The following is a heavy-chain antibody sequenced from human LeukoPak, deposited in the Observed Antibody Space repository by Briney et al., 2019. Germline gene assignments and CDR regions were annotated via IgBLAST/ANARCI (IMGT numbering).Heavy chain of an antibody. V-gene: IGHV4-4*09. Sequence: SETLSLTCTVSGGSISSYYWSWIRQPPGKGLEWIGYIYTSGSTNYNPSLKSRVTISVDTSKNQFSLKLSSVTAADTAVYYCARLARSNIVVVPAATDNWFDPWGQGTLVTVSS. J-gene: IGHJ5*02. D-gene: IGHD2-2*01. CDR1: GGSISSYY. CDR2: IYTSGST. CDR3: ARLARSNIVVVPAATDNWFDP.